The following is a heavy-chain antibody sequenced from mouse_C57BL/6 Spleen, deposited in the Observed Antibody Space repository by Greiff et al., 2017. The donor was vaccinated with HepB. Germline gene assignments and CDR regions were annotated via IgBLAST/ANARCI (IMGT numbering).Heavy chain of an antibody. CDR2: INPNNGGT. CDR3: ARFDGYYFDY. V-gene: IGHV1-26*01. CDR1: GYTFTDYY. D-gene: IGHD2-3*01. Sequence: EVQLQQSGPELVKPGASVKISCKASGYTFTDYYMNWVKQSHGKSLEWIGDINPNNGGTSYNQKFKGKATLTVDKSSSTAYMELRSLTSEDPAVYYCARFDGYYFDYWGQGTTLTVAS. J-gene: IGHJ2*01.